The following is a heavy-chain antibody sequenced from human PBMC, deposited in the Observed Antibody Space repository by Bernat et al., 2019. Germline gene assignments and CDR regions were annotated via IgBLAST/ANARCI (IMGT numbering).Heavy chain of an antibody. D-gene: IGHD2/OR15-2a*01. V-gene: IGHV3-49*04. CDR3: GRQYYFDY. J-gene: IGHJ4*02. CDR1: GFTFGDYD. CDR2: IRSKAYGGIP. Sequence: EVQLVESGGGLVQPGRSLRLSCTASGFTFGDYDVSWVRQAPGKGLEWVGFIRSKAYGGIPEYAASVKGRFTISRDDSISIAYLQMNSLKTDDTAVYYCGRQYYFDYWGQGTLVTVSS.